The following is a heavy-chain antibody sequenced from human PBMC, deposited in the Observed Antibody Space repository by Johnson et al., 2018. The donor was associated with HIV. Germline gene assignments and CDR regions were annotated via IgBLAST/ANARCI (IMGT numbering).Heavy chain of an antibody. D-gene: IGHD3-22*01. V-gene: IGHV3-20*04. CDR1: GFTFGDYG. J-gene: IGHJ3*02. Sequence: VQLVESGGGLIQPGGSLRLSCAASGFTFGDYGMSWVRQVPGKGLEWVSGINWNGGSTGYADSVKGRFTISRDNAKNSLYLQVKGLRAEDTALYYCARTYYYYNDAFDMWGQGTMVTVSS. CDR3: ARTYYYYNDAFDM. CDR2: INWNGGST.